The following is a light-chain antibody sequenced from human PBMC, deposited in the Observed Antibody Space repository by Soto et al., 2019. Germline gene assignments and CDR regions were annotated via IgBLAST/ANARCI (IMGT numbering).Light chain of an antibody. CDR3: QQFDTYPLT. V-gene: IGKV1-13*02. J-gene: IGKJ5*01. CDR2: DAS. Sequence: AIQLTQSPSSLSASVGDRVTITCRASQGVSSAFAWYQQKPGKVPKLLIYDASSLQSGVPSRFSGSQSGTDFTLTISSLQPEDFATYYCQQFDTYPLTFCQGTRLEI. CDR1: QGVSSA.